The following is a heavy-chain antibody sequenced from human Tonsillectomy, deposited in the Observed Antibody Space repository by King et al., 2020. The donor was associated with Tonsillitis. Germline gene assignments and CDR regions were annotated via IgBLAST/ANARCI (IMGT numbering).Heavy chain of an antibody. Sequence: VQLVESGAEVKKPGSSVKVSCKASGGTFSSYGISWVRQAPGQGLEWMGGSIPIFGSANYAKKFQGRVTITAGESTTTAYMELSSLTSEDTAVYYCAGGQVGPLISAAFEIWGQGTMVTVSS. J-gene: IGHJ3*02. CDR3: AGGQVGPLISAAFEI. CDR1: GGTFSSYG. D-gene: IGHD1-26*01. V-gene: IGHV1-69*01. CDR2: SIPIFGSA.